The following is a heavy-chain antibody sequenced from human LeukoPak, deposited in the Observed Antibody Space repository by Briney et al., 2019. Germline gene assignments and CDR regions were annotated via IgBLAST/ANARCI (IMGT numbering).Heavy chain of an antibody. J-gene: IGHJ4*02. CDR1: GFTFSSYG. Sequence: GRSLRLSCAASGFTFSSYGMHWVRQAPGKGLEWVAVISYDGSNKYYADSVKGRFTISRDNSKNTLYLQMNSLRAEDTAVYYCASTSSPGYSSGWFGEVDYWGQGTLVTVSS. V-gene: IGHV3-30*03. D-gene: IGHD6-19*01. CDR3: ASTSSPGYSSGWFGEVDY. CDR2: ISYDGSNK.